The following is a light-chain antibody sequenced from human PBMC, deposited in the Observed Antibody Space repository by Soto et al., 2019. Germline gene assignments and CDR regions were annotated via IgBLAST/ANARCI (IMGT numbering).Light chain of an antibody. CDR3: QQRSKWPLT. CDR1: QSVSSY. V-gene: IGKV3-11*01. J-gene: IGKJ4*01. CDR2: DAS. Sequence: EIVLTQSPATLSLSPGERATLSCRASQSVSSYLAWYQQKPGQAPRLLIYDASNRATGIPARFSGSGSGTEFTLTISSLEPEDLAVYYCQQRSKWPLTLGGGTKV.